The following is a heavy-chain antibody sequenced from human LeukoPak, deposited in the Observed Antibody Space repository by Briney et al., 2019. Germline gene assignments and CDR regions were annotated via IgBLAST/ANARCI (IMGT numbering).Heavy chain of an antibody. V-gene: IGHV4-61*08. CDR3: ARAKIRGVLQNCFDS. J-gene: IGHJ5*01. CDR1: GGSISSGGYS. Sequence: NPSETLSLTCAVSGGSISSGGYSWSWIRQPPGKGLEWIGYIYYSGSTYYNPSLKSRVTISVDTSKNQFSLKMRSVTAADTAVYYCARAKIRGVLQNCFDSWGQGTLVTVSS. CDR2: IYYSGST. D-gene: IGHD3-10*01.